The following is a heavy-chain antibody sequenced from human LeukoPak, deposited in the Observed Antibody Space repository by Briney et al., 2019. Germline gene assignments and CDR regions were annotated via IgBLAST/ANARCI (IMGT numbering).Heavy chain of an antibody. J-gene: IGHJ4*02. CDR3: ARGIRRSAYYYDSSGYYPPHFDY. CDR2: INPNSGGT. CDR1: GYTFTSYG. V-gene: IGHV1-2*04. Sequence: ASVTVSCKASGYTFTSYGISWVRQAPGQGLEWMGWINPNSGGTNYAQKFQGWVTMTRDTSISTAYMELSRLRSDDTAVYYCARGIRRSAYYYDSSGYYPPHFDYWGQGTLVTVSS. D-gene: IGHD3-22*01.